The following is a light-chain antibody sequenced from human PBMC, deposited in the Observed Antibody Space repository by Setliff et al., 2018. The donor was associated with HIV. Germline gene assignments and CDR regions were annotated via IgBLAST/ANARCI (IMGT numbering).Light chain of an antibody. CDR1: SSDVGGYNF. CDR3: CSYAGGNIV. CDR2: DVN. J-gene: IGLJ1*01. Sequence: QSALTQPRSVSGSPGQSVTISCTGTSSDVGGYNFVSWYQQHPGKAPKFIIYDVNKRPSGVPDRFSASKSGNTASLTISWLQAEDEADYYCCSYAGGNIVFGSGTKVTVL. V-gene: IGLV2-11*01.